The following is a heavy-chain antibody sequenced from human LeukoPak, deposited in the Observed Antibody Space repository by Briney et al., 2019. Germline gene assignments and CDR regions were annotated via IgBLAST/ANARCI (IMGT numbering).Heavy chain of an antibody. V-gene: IGHV1-18*01. J-gene: IGHJ6*03. Sequence: ASVTVSFKSSVYTFTIYGISWVRQAPGQGLEGMGWISAYNGNTNYAQKLQGRVTMTTDTSTSTAYMELRSLRSDDTAVYYCARDKYDYYYMDVWGKGTTVTVSS. CDR3: ARDKYDYYYMDV. CDR2: ISAYNGNT. D-gene: IGHD3-3*01. CDR1: VYTFTIYG.